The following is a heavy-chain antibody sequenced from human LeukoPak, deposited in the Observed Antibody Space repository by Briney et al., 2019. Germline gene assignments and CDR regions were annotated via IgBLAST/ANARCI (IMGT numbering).Heavy chain of an antibody. CDR2: INQSGST. CDR3: AMHDYGGNPRGAFDI. V-gene: IGHV4-34*01. D-gene: IGHD4-23*01. J-gene: IGHJ3*02. CDR1: GGSFSGFY. Sequence: SETLSLTCAVYGGSFSGFYWSWIRQPPGKGLEWIGEINQSGSTNYNPSLKSRVTISVDTSKNQFSLKLSSVTAADTAVYYCAMHDYGGNPRGAFDIWGQGTMVTVSS.